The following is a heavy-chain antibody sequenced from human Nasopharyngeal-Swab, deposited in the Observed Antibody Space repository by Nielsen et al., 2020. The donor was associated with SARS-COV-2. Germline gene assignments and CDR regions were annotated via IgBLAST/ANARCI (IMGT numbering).Heavy chain of an antibody. CDR2: IWYDGSNK. V-gene: IGHV3-33*01. CDR1: GFTFSNYG. CDR3: AAAPSGDYGGY. J-gene: IGHJ4*02. Sequence: GGSLRLSCAASGFTFSNYGMHWVRQAPGKGLGWVAVIWYDGSNKYYADSVKGRFTISRDNSKNTVYLQMSSLRGEDTAVYYCAAAPSGDYGGYWGQGTLVTVSS. D-gene: IGHD4-23*01.